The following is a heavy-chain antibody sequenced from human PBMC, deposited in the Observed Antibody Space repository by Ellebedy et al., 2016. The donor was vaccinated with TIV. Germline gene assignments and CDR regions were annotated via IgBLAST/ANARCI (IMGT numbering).Heavy chain of an antibody. D-gene: IGHD3-10*01. V-gene: IGHV3-11*01. J-gene: IGHJ4*02. Sequence: GESLKISCAASGFILSDYYMSWIRQAPGKGLQWVSYMSGSGAGIYYADSVKGRFTISRDNAKNSLYLQMNTLRAEDTAVYYCVKEPAHSYGSGSYFKAYFEFWGQGTLVSVSS. CDR3: VKEPAHSYGSGSYFKAYFEF. CDR1: GFILSDYY. CDR2: MSGSGAGI.